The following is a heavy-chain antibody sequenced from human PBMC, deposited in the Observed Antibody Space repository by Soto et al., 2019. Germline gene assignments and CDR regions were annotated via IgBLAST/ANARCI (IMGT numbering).Heavy chain of an antibody. CDR2: VNHRGNT. CDR1: VGSFSGFY. Sequence: SETLSLTCAVYVGSFSGFYWSWIRQSPGKGLEWIGEVNHRGNTNYNPSLKSRVTISVDTSKNQFSLELTSVTAADTAVYFCARLPNSGSNFDYWGQGTLVTVSS. D-gene: IGHD3-10*01. CDR3: ARLPNSGSNFDY. J-gene: IGHJ4*02. V-gene: IGHV4-34*01.